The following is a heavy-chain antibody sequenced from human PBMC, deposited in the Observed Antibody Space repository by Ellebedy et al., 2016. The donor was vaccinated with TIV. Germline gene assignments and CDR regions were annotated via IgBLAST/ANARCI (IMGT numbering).Heavy chain of an antibody. CDR2: INPLLGVA. CDR3: AADYGDYVAED. J-gene: IGHJ4*02. V-gene: IGHV1-69*04. D-gene: IGHD4-17*01. Sequence: AASVKVSCKASGGTFSNYAISWVRQAPGQGLEWMGRINPLLGVANYAQKFQGRLTIIADTATSTDYMELSSLTYEDTAVYYCAADYGDYVAEDWGQGTLITVST. CDR1: GGTFSNYA.